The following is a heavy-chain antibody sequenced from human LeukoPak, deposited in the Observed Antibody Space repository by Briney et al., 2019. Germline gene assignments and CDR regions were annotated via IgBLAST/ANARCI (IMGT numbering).Heavy chain of an antibody. Sequence: PGGSLRLSCAASGFTFSSYAMHWVRQAPGKGLEWVAVISYDGSNKYYADSVKGRFTISRDNSKNTLYLQMNSLRAEDTAVYYCARHMLGVRGAFDYWGQGTLVTVS. V-gene: IGHV3-30*04. CDR3: ARHMLGVRGAFDY. CDR1: GFTFSSYA. D-gene: IGHD3-10*01. CDR2: ISYDGSNK. J-gene: IGHJ4*02.